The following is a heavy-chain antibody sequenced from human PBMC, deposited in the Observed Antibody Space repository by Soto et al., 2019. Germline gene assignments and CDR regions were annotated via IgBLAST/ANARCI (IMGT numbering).Heavy chain of an antibody. CDR1: GFTFSSYA. CDR3: AKDLNYDSSGYYYPDDAFDI. CDR2: ISGSGGST. Sequence: EVQLLESGGGLVQPGGSLRLSCAASGFTFSSYAMSWVRQAPGKGLEWVSAISGSGGSTYYADSVKGRFTISRDKSKNTLYLHMNSLRAEDTAVYYCAKDLNYDSSGYYYPDDAFDIWGQGTMVTVSS. D-gene: IGHD3-22*01. J-gene: IGHJ3*02. V-gene: IGHV3-23*01.